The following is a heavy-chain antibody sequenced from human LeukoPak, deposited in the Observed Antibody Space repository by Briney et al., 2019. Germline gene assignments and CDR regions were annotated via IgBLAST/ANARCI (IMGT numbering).Heavy chain of an antibody. CDR2: IWYDGSNK. CDR3: AREGWLLSKNYYYGMDV. Sequence: PGGSLRLSCAASGFTFSSYGMHWVRQAPGKGLEGVAVIWYDGSNKYYADSVKGRFTISRDNSKNTLYLQMNSLRAEDTAVYYCAREGWLLSKNYYYGMDVWGQGTTVTVSS. J-gene: IGHJ6*02. V-gene: IGHV3-33*01. D-gene: IGHD3-3*01. CDR1: GFTFSSYG.